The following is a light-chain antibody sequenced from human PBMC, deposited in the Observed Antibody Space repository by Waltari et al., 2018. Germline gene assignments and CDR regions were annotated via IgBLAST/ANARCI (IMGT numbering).Light chain of an antibody. CDR3: QHYYSSPR. CDR1: QGIRDA. Sequence: DIQMTQSPPSLSASVGDRVTITCRASQGIRDALVWDQQKPGKAPKVLLFAASRWGSGVPSRFSCSGYGTDFTLTISSLQPEDFATYYCQHYYSSPRFGQGTKVEI. V-gene: IGKV1-NL1*01. J-gene: IGKJ1*01. CDR2: AAS.